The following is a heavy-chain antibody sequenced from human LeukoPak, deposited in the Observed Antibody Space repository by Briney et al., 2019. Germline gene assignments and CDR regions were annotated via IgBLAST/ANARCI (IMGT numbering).Heavy chain of an antibody. J-gene: IGHJ4*02. CDR1: GYTFTSYA. D-gene: IGHD1-26*01. Sequence: ASVKVSCKASGYTFTSYAIHWVRQAPGQRLEWMGWISAGNGNTKYSQDFQGRVTFISNTSATTAFMELSSLRSEDAAVYYCARDSGSGSNDYWGQGTLVTVSS. CDR2: ISAGNGNT. V-gene: IGHV1-3*01. CDR3: ARDSGSGSNDY.